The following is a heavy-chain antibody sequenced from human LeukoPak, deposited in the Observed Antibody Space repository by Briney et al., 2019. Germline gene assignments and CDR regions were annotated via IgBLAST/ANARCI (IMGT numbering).Heavy chain of an antibody. D-gene: IGHD2-15*01. CDR2: SKSKTDGGTT. V-gene: IGHV3-15*01. CDR1: GFTFSSAW. J-gene: IGHJ4*02. Sequence: GGSLRLSGAASGFTFSSAWVTWVGQAPGKGLEWVGRSKSKTDGGTTDYGAPVKGRFSISRDDSRSTLYLQMNSLKTEDTAVYYCATDGYCSGGSCYSYDNWGQGTLVTVSS. CDR3: ATDGYCSGGSCYSYDN.